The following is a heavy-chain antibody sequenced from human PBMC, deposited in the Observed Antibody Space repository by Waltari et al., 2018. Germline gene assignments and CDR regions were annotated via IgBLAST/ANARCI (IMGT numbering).Heavy chain of an antibody. Sequence: QVQLVQSGAEVKTPGASVKVSCQASGYTFTGYHLHWLRQAPGQGLEWMGWNNTNKGDTNYEQNVLGRVTMTRDTSINTAYMVLTGLRSDDTAVFYCARDPGPIVGAPDYWGQGTLVTVSS. CDR1: GYTFTGYH. V-gene: IGHV1-2*02. CDR3: ARDPGPIVGAPDY. J-gene: IGHJ4*02. D-gene: IGHD1-26*01. CDR2: NNTNKGDT.